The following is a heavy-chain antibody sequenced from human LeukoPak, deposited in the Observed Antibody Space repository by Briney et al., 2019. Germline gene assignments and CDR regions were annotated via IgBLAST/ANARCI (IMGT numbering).Heavy chain of an antibody. D-gene: IGHD3-16*01. Sequence: AGGSLRLSCAASGFTFSTYNMHWVRQAPGKGLEWVSSVSTSSTYIYYADSVKGRLTISRDNAKNSLYLQIHSLRAEDTAVYYCAGGDTLYYYYAMDVWGQGTTVTVSS. CDR3: AGGDTLYYYYAMDV. CDR1: GFTFSTYN. J-gene: IGHJ6*02. CDR2: VSTSSTYI. V-gene: IGHV3-21*01.